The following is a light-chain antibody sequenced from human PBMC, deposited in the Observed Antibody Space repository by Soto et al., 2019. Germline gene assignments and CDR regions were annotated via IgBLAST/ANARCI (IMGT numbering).Light chain of an antibody. CDR2: GNS. CDR1: SSNIGAGYD. J-gene: IGLJ2*01. CDR3: QSYDSSVSKVV. Sequence: QSVLTQPPSVSGAPGQRVTISCTWSSSNIGAGYDVHWYQQLPGTAPKLLIYGNSNRPSGFPDRFSGSKSGTSASLAITGLQAEDEADYYCQSYDSSVSKVVFGGGTKLTVL. V-gene: IGLV1-40*01.